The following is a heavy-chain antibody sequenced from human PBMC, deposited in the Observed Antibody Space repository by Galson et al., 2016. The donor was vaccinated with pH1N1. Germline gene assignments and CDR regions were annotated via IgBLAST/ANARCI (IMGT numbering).Heavy chain of an antibody. Sequence: QSGAEVKKPGESLKISCQGSGYSFSSHWIGWVRQMPGKGLEWMGIIYPGDSDTKYSPSFQGKVTFSADKSINTAYLQWSSLKASDTAMYFCARRSAVAGVDYWGQGTLVTVSS. V-gene: IGHV5-51*01. CDR1: GYSFSSHW. D-gene: IGHD6-19*01. CDR3: ARRSAVAGVDY. J-gene: IGHJ4*02. CDR2: IYPGDSDT.